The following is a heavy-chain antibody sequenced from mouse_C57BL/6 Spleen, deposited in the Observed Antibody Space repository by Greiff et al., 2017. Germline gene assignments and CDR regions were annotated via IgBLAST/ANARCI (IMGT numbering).Heavy chain of an antibody. V-gene: IGHV1-50*01. CDR1: GYTFTSYW. D-gene: IGHD2-3*01. CDR2: IDPSDSYT. J-gene: IGHJ4*01. Sequence: VQLQQPGAELVKPGASVKLSCKASGYTFTSYWMQWVKQRPGQGLEWIGEIDPSDSYTNYNQKFKGKATLTVDTSSSTAYRQRSSLTSEDPAVYYCARYDPYYYAMDYWGQGTSATVSS. CDR3: ARYDPYYYAMDY.